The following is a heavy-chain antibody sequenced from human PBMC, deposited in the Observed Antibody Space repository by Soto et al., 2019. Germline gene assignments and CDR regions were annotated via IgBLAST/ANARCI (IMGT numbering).Heavy chain of an antibody. CDR3: AHRKTTRTVATYFDL. J-gene: IGHJ4*02. CDR2: LYWDGDK. CDR1: GFSVTNNGEG. D-gene: IGHD6-19*01. Sequence: QITLKESGPTLVKPTQTLTLTCTFSGFSVTNNGEGVGWIRQPPGKALEWLATLYWDGDKRYSPSLRKRASVSTDTSKSQVVLTMTDMGPEDTGTYFCAHRKTTRTVATYFDLWGQGTLVTVS. V-gene: IGHV2-5*02.